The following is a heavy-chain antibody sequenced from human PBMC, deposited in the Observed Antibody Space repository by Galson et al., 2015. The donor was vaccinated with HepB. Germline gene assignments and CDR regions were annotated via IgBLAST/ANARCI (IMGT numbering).Heavy chain of an antibody. CDR3: AKDLRGNWFDP. CDR2: IKQDGSEK. Sequence: SLRLSCAASGFTFSSYWMSWVRQAPGKGLEWVANIKQDGSEKYYVGSVKGRFTISRDNAKNSLWLQMNSLRAEDTAVYYCAKDLRGNWFDPWGQGTLVTVSS. D-gene: IGHD4-17*01. CDR1: GFTFSSYW. V-gene: IGHV3-7*04. J-gene: IGHJ5*02.